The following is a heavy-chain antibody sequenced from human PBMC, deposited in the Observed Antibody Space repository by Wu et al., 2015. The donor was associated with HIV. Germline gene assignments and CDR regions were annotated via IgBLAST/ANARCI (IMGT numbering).Heavy chain of an antibody. V-gene: IGHV1-69*05. Sequence: QVQLVQSGAEVKKPGSSVKVSCKASGGTFSSYAISWVRQAPGQGLEWMGGIIPIFGTANYAQKFQGRVTITTDESTSTAYMELSSLRSEDTAVYYCAIQPDIVVVPADAFDIWGQGTMVTVSS. J-gene: IGHJ3*02. CDR3: AIQPDIVVVPADAFDI. CDR1: GGTFSSYA. D-gene: IGHD2-2*01. CDR2: IIPIFGTA.